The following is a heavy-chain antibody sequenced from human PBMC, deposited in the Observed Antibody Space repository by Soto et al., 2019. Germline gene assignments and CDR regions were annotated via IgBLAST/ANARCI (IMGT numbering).Heavy chain of an antibody. Sequence: HLGGSLRLSCAASRFTFSNYGMHWVRQTPGKGLEWVAVISYDGSNKYYADSVKGRFTISRDNSKNTLYLQMNSLRAGDTAVYYCVKGGYHYFDYWGQGTLVTVSS. J-gene: IGHJ4*02. CDR3: VKGGYHYFDY. CDR1: RFTFSNYG. CDR2: ISYDGSNK. D-gene: IGHD5-12*01. V-gene: IGHV3-30*18.